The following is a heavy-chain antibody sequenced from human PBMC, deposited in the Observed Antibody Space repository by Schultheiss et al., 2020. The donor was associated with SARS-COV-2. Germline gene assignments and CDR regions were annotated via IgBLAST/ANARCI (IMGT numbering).Heavy chain of an antibody. CDR3: ARENIVGAPYYDF. CDR2: IYHSGST. Sequence: SETLSLTCTVSGGSITSGGFYWSWLRQHPGKGLEWIGNIYHSGSTYSNPSLKSRVSLSVDTSKNQFSLKLTSVAAADTAVYYCARENIVGAPYYDFWGQGTLVTVS. D-gene: IGHD1-26*01. V-gene: IGHV4-31*03. J-gene: IGHJ4*02. CDR1: GGSITSGGFY.